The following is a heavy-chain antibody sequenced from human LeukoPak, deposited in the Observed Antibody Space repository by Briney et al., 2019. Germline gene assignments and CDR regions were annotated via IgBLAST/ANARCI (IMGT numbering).Heavy chain of an antibody. D-gene: IGHD2-15*01. J-gene: IGHJ4*02. CDR1: GGTFSSYA. CDR2: INPNSGGT. Sequence: GASVKVSCKASGGTFSSYAISWVRQAPGQGLEWMGRINPNSGGTNYAQKFQGRVTMTRDTSISTAYMELSRLRSDDTAVYYCARDSLRDYWGQGTLVTVSS. CDR3: ARDSLRDY. V-gene: IGHV1-2*06.